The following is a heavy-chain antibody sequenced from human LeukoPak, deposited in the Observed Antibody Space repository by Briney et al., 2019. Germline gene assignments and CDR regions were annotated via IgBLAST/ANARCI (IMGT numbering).Heavy chain of an antibody. J-gene: IGHJ3*02. V-gene: IGHV4-38-2*02. D-gene: IGHD6-19*01. CDR1: GYSISSGYY. CDR2: IYHSGST. Sequence: SETLSLTCTVSGYSISSGYYWGWIRQPPGKGLEWIGSIYHSGSTYYNPSLKSRVTMSVDTSKNQFSLKLSSVTAADTAVYYCARLAVAVNDAFDIWGQGTMVTVSS. CDR3: ARLAVAVNDAFDI.